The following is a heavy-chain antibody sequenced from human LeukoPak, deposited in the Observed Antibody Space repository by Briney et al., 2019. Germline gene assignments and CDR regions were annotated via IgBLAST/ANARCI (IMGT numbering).Heavy chain of an antibody. Sequence: GASVKVSCKASGYTFTSYDINWVRQATGQGLEWMGWMNPNSGNTGYAQKFQGRVTITRDTSITTAYMELSSLRSEDTAVYYCARDYYASGSYYRWAFDIWGQGTMVTVSS. CDR1: GYTFTSYD. CDR3: ARDYYASGSYYRWAFDI. J-gene: IGHJ3*02. D-gene: IGHD3-10*01. CDR2: MNPNSGNT. V-gene: IGHV1-8*03.